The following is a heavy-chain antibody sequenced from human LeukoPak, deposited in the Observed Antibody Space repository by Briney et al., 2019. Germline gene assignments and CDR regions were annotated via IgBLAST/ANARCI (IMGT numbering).Heavy chain of an antibody. D-gene: IGHD6-6*01. CDR3: ARKGSSSCFDY. V-gene: IGHV1-46*01. Sequence: ASVKVSCKASGYTFISYQTHWVRQAPGQGLEWMGIINPTGGSTSHAQKFQGRVTMTRDTSTSTVYMELSSLRSEDTAVYYCARKGSSSCFDYWGQGTLVTVSS. CDR1: GYTFISYQ. CDR2: INPTGGST. J-gene: IGHJ4*02.